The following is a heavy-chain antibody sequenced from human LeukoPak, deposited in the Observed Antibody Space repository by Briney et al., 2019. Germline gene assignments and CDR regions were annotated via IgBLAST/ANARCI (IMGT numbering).Heavy chain of an antibody. CDR3: ASTMIVVVNDAFDI. Sequence: ASVKVSCKASGYTFTGYYMHWVRQAPGQGLEWMGWINPNSGGTNYAQKFQGRVTMTRDTSISTAYMELSRLRSDDTAVCYCASTMIVVVNDAFDIWGQGTMVTVSS. V-gene: IGHV1-2*02. D-gene: IGHD3-22*01. CDR2: INPNSGGT. CDR1: GYTFTGYY. J-gene: IGHJ3*02.